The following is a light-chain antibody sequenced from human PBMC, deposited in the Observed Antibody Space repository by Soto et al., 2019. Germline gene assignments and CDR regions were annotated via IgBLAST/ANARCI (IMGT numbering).Light chain of an antibody. V-gene: IGKV1-39*01. CDR2: LAS. Sequence: DIQMTQSPSSLSASVGDRVTITCRASQSVRTYLNWYQQMSGKAPRLLISLASSLQSGVPSRFNGSGSGTDFTLTISSLQPEDFATYFCQQSYSIPPHFGGGTKVEIK. J-gene: IGKJ4*01. CDR1: QSVRTY. CDR3: QQSYSIPPH.